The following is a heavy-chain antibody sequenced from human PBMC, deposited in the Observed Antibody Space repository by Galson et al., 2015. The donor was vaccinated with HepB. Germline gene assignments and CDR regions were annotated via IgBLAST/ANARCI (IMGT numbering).Heavy chain of an antibody. D-gene: IGHD3-10*01. CDR1: GYSFTSYW. CDR3: ARHFDLWFGESYGMDV. CDR2: IYPGDSDT. V-gene: IGHV5-51*01. Sequence: SGAEVKKPGESLTISCKGSGYSFTSYWIGWVRQMPGKGLEWMGIIYPGDSDTRYSPSFQGQVTISADKSISTAYLQWSSLKASDTAMYYCARHFDLWFGESYGMDVWGQGTTVTVSS. J-gene: IGHJ6*02.